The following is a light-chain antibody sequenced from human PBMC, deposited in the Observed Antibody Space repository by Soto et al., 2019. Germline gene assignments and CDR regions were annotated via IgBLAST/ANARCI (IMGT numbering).Light chain of an antibody. Sequence: DIQMTQSHSTLSASVGDRVTIPCRASQSISSWLAWYQQKPGKAPKLLIYKASSLESGVPSRFSGSGSGTEFTLTISSLQPDDFSTYYCQHYNSYPWTFGQGTKVEIK. J-gene: IGKJ1*01. V-gene: IGKV1-5*03. CDR1: QSISSW. CDR2: KAS. CDR3: QHYNSYPWT.